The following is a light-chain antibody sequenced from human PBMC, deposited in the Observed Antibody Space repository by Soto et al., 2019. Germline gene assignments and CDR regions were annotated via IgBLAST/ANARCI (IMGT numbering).Light chain of an antibody. J-gene: IGKJ2*02. CDR2: DAS. V-gene: IGKV3-11*01. CDR1: QSVSSY. CDR3: QQRSNCPWT. Sequence: EMVLTQSPATLSLSPGDRATLSCRASQSVSSYLAWYQQKPGQAPRLLIYDASNRATGIPARFSGSGSGTDFTLTISSLEPEDFAVYYCQQRSNCPWTFGQGTKLEIK.